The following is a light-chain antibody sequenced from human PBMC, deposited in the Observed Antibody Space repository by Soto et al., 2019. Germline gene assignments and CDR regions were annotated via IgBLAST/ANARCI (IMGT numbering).Light chain of an antibody. CDR1: SSDVGSYNL. CDR3: CSFSGSSTYVV. J-gene: IGLJ2*01. Sequence: QSALTQPASVSGSPGQSITISCTGTSSDVGSYNLVSWYQQHPGKAPKLMIYEGSKRPSGGSNRFSGSKSGNTTSLTISGLQDEDEADYYCCSFSGSSTYVVFGAGTKLTVL. CDR2: EGS. V-gene: IGLV2-23*01.